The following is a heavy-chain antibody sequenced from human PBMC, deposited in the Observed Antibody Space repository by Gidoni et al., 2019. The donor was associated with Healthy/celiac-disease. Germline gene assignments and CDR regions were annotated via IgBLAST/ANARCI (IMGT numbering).Heavy chain of an antibody. Sequence: QVQLQESGPGLVKHSETLSLTCPVSGGSISSYYWSWIRQPPGKGLEWIGYIYYSGSTNYNPSLKSRVTISVDTSKNQFSLKLSSVTAADTAVYYCARASGAGMDVWGQGTTVTVSS. V-gene: IGHV4-59*01. CDR2: IYYSGST. J-gene: IGHJ6*02. CDR1: GGSISSYY. CDR3: ARASGAGMDV.